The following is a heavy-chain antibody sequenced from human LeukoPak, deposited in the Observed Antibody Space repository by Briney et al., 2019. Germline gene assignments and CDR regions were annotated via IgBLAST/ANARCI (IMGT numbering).Heavy chain of an antibody. V-gene: IGHV1-8*01. Sequence: ASVKVSCKASGYTFTSYDINWVRQATGQGLEWMGWMNSNSGSTGYAQKFQGRVTMTRNTSISTAYMELSSLRSEDTAVYYCARGGFIHQGPAAMDYDYWGQGTLVTVSS. CDR1: GYTFTSYD. CDR3: ARGGFIHQGPAAMDYDY. J-gene: IGHJ4*02. D-gene: IGHD2-2*01. CDR2: MNSNSGST.